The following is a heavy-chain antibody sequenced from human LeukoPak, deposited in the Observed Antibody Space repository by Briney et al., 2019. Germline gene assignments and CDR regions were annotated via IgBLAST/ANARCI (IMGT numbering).Heavy chain of an antibody. Sequence: ASVKVSCKASGYTFTSYYMHWVRQAPGQGLEWMGIINPSGGSTSYAQKFQGRVTMTRDTSTSTVYMELSSLRSEDTAVYYCARATADDFWSGYHRIYYMDVWGKGTTVTVSS. CDR3: ARATADDFWSGYHRIYYMDV. V-gene: IGHV1-46*01. J-gene: IGHJ6*03. CDR1: GYTFTSYY. CDR2: INPSGGST. D-gene: IGHD3-3*01.